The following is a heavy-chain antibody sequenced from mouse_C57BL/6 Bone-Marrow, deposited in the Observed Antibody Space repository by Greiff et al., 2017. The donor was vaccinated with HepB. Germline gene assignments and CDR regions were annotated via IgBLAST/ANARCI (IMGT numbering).Heavy chain of an antibody. Sequence: EVMLVESGGGLVKPGGSLKLSCAASGFTFSDYGMHWVRQAPEKGLEWVAYISSGSSTIYYADTVKGRFTISRDNAKNTLFLQMTSLRSEDTAMYYCARGNYGTLSLDWGQGTLVTVSA. CDR1: GFTFSDYG. CDR2: ISSGSSTI. D-gene: IGHD1-1*01. CDR3: ARGNYGTLSLD. V-gene: IGHV5-17*01. J-gene: IGHJ3*01.